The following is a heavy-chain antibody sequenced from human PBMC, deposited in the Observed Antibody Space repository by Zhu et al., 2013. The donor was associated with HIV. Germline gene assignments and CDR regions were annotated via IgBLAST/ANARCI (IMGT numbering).Heavy chain of an antibody. CDR2: VSPRNGKT. CDR3: AREVVTNRGHFDF. CDR1: GYTFRRYD. D-gene: IGHD3-10*01. J-gene: IGHJ4*02. V-gene: IGHV1-8*01. Sequence: QVQLVQSGAEVKKPGASVKVSCETSGYTFRRYDINWVRQAPGQGLEWMGWVSPRNGKTGYAQKFLGRVTMTTSSSTTTAYMELNTLRSDDTAVYYCAREVVTNRGHFDFWGQGTLVTVSS.